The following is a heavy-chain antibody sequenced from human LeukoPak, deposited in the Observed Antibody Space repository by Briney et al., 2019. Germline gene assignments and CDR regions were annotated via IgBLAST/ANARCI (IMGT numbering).Heavy chain of an antibody. J-gene: IGHJ4*02. CDR2: ISNDGSNK. CDR1: GFIFSSYG. V-gene: IGHV3-30*03. Sequence: GRSLRLSCAASGFIFSSYGMDWVRQAPGKGLEWVAVISNDGSNKDYVDSVKGRFTISRDNSKNTLGLQMDSLRAEDTAVYYCARMGFCSSISCYNDYWGPGTLITVSS. D-gene: IGHD2-2*02. CDR3: ARMGFCSSISCYNDY.